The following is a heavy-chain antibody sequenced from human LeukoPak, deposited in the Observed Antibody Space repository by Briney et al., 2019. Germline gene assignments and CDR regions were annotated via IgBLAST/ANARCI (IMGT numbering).Heavy chain of an antibody. J-gene: IGHJ6*03. CDR1: GYTFTSYD. Sequence: GASVKVSCKASGYTFTSYDINWVRQATGQGLEWMGWMNPNSGNTGYAQKFQGRVTMTRNTSISTAYMELSSLRSEDTAVYYCARGRGSSWAIYYYYYMDVWGKGTTITVS. D-gene: IGHD6-13*01. CDR2: MNPNSGNT. V-gene: IGHV1-8*01. CDR3: ARGRGSSWAIYYYYYMDV.